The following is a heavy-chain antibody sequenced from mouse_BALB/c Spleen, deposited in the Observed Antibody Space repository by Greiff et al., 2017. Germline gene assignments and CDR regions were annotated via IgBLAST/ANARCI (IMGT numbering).Heavy chain of an antibody. CDR2: IYPGDGDT. V-gene: IGHV1-80*01. D-gene: IGHD2-10*02. CDR1: GYAFSSYW. CDR3: ARKGYGNYAWFAY. Sequence: QVHVKQSGAELVRPGSSVKISCKASGYAFSSYWMNWVKQRPGQGLEWIGQIYPGDGDTNYNGKFKGKATLTADKSSSTAYMQLSSLTSEDSAVYFCARKGYGNYAWFAYWGQGTLVTVSA. J-gene: IGHJ3*01.